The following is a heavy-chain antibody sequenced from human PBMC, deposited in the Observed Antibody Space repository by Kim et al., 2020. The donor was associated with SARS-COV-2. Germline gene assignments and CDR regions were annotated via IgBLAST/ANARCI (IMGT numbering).Heavy chain of an antibody. CDR2: ISYDGSNK. Sequence: GGSLRLSCAASGFTFSSYGMHWVRQAPGKGLEWVAVISYDGSNKYYADSVKGRFTISRDNSKNTLYLQMNSLRAEDTVVYYCAKGSGSYYSYFDYWGQGTLVTVSS. D-gene: IGHD3-10*01. CDR3: AKGSGSYYSYFDY. CDR1: GFTFSSYG. V-gene: IGHV3-30*18. J-gene: IGHJ4*02.